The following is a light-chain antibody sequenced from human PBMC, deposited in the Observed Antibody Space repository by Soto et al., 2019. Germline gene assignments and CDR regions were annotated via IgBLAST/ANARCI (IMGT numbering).Light chain of an antibody. CDR2: GNT. V-gene: IGLV1-40*01. J-gene: IGLJ1*01. Sequence: QSVLTQPPSISGAPGQRVTISCTGSSSNIGAGSDVHWYHQLPGTAPKLLIYGNTNRPSGVPDRFSGSKSGTSASLAIAGLQTEDEGDYYGQTYDSSLSGLYVFGTGTKLTVL. CDR1: SSNIGAGSD. CDR3: QTYDSSLSGLYV.